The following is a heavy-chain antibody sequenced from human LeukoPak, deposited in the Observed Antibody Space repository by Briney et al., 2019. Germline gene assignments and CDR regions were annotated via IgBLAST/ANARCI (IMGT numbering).Heavy chain of an antibody. Sequence: GGSLRLSCAASGFTFSSYSMNWARQAPGGGLEWLSSISSSGSFIYYADSVKGRFTTSRDNARNSLFLQMNSLRAEDTAVYYCARDLRYGSSASCSENGAFDIWGQGTMVTVSS. J-gene: IGHJ3*02. CDR2: ISSSGSFI. CDR1: GFTFSSYS. CDR3: ARDLRYGSSASCSENGAFDI. V-gene: IGHV3-21*01. D-gene: IGHD2-2*01.